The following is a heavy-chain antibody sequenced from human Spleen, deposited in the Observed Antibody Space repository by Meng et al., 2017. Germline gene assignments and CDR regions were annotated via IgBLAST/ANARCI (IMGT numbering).Heavy chain of an antibody. D-gene: IGHD6-13*01. J-gene: IGHJ4*02. Sequence: QAQLVQSGAEVKKPGASMKVSCKASGYTFTGYYLHWVRQVPGQGLEWMGWMNPNSGNTGYAQKFQGRVTMTRNTSISTAYMELSSLRSEGTAVYYCARGFIAAAGSDYWGQGTLVTVSS. V-gene: IGHV1-8*02. CDR2: MNPNSGNT. CDR1: GYTFTGYY. CDR3: ARGFIAAAGSDY.